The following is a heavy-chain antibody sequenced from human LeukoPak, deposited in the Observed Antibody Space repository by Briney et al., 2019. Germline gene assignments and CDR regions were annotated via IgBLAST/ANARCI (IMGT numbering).Heavy chain of an antibody. V-gene: IGHV3-48*01. CDR1: GFTFSTYS. J-gene: IGHJ4*02. CDR3: ARDGGYRGYDADC. D-gene: IGHD5-12*01. CDR2: ISDSGAM. Sequence: GGSLRLSCAASGFTFSTYSMKWVRQAPGKGLEWVSYISDSGAMYYADSVRGRFTISRENAQNSLFLQMNSLRAEDTAVYYCARDGGYRGYDADCWGQGTLVTVSS.